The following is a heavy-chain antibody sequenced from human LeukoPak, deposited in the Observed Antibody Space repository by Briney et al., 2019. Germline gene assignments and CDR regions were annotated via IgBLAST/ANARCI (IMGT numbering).Heavy chain of an antibody. J-gene: IGHJ4*02. CDR2: IHHSGST. V-gene: IGHV4-59*02. CDR3: ARYPLALDF. Sequence: SETLSLTCTVSGDPVTNHQWSWVRQPPGKGLEWIAYIHHSGSTNYNPSLKNRVTISMDTSKNQFSLRLISVTAADTAVYYCARYPLALDFWGQGILVTVSS. D-gene: IGHD6-6*01. CDR1: GDPVTNHQ.